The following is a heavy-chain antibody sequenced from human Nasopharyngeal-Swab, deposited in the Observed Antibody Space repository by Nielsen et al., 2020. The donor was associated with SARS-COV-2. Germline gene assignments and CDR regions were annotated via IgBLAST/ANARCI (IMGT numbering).Heavy chain of an antibody. V-gene: IGHV3-23*01. CDR2: VSESGDVT. CDR1: GFTFGTPA. CDR3: AMGSSGTTGEGY. Sequence: GGSLRLSCVGSGFTFGTPAITWVRQAPGQGLEWVSSVSESGDVTYYADSVKGRFNISRDNSKNTLYLQMNSLRAEDTAVYYCAMGSSGTTGEGYWGQGALVTVSS. D-gene: IGHD3-10*01. J-gene: IGHJ4*02.